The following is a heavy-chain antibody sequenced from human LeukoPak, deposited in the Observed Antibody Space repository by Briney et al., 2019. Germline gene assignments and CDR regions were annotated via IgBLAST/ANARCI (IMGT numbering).Heavy chain of an antibody. J-gene: IGHJ1*01. D-gene: IGHD4-17*01. CDR3: ARGLETTVYFQH. Sequence: SQTLSLTCAVSGGSISSGGYSWSWIRQPPGKGPEWIGYIYHSGSTYYNPSLKSRVTISVDRSKNQFSLKLSSVTAADTAVYYCARGLETTVYFQHWGQGTLVTVSS. V-gene: IGHV4-30-2*01. CDR2: IYHSGST. CDR1: GGSISSGGYS.